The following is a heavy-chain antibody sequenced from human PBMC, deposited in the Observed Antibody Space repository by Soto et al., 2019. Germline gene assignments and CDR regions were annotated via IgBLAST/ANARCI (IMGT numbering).Heavy chain of an antibody. Sequence: QLQLQESGSGLVKPSQTLSLTCAVSGGSISSGGYSWSWIRQPPGKGLEWIGYIYHSGSTYYNPSLKSRVTLAVDSSKNQFSLKLSSVTAADTAVYYCASTDYYDSSGYSYWGQGTLVTVSS. CDR1: GGSISSGGYS. J-gene: IGHJ4*02. V-gene: IGHV4-30-2*01. D-gene: IGHD3-22*01. CDR2: IYHSGST. CDR3: ASTDYYDSSGYSY.